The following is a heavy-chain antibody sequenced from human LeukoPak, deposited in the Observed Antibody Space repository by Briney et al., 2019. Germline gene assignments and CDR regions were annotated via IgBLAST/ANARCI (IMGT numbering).Heavy chain of an antibody. Sequence: LGGSLRLACVASGFTFRSYAMNWVRQAPGKGLEWVSGISESGVGTNYADSVKGRFTTSRDNSKNTLYLQMNSLRAEDTAVYYCAKVKVGATIDYWGQGTLVTVSS. CDR1: GFTFRSYA. D-gene: IGHD1-26*01. CDR2: ISESGVGT. J-gene: IGHJ4*02. CDR3: AKVKVGATIDY. V-gene: IGHV3-23*01.